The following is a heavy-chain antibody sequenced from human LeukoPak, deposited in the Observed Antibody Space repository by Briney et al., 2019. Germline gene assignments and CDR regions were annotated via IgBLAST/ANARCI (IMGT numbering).Heavy chain of an antibody. J-gene: IGHJ6*04. Sequence: ASVKVSCKASGYTFTSYGISWVRQATGQGLEWMGWISAYNGNTNYAQKLQGRVTMTTDTSTSTAYMELRSLRSDDTAVYYCARSPLRYFDWLSYYYYGMDVWGKGTTVTVSS. D-gene: IGHD3-9*01. CDR3: ARSPLRYFDWLSYYYYGMDV. CDR2: ISAYNGNT. CDR1: GYTFTSYG. V-gene: IGHV1-18*04.